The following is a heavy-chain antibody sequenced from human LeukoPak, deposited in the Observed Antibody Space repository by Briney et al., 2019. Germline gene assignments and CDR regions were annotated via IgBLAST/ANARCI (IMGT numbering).Heavy chain of an antibody. D-gene: IGHD2-2*01. J-gene: IGHJ3*02. CDR3: ARGARPGYCSSTSCYAGDAFDI. V-gene: IGHV4-34*01. CDR2: INHSGST. CDR1: GGSFSGYY. Sequence: SETLSLTCAVYGGSFSGYYWSWIRQPPGKGLEWIGEINHSGSTNYNPSLKSRVTISVDTSKNQFSLKLSSVTAADTAVYYCARGARPGYCSSTSCYAGDAFDIWGQGTMVTVSS.